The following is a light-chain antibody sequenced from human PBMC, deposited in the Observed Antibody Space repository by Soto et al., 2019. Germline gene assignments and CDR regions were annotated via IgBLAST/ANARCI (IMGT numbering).Light chain of an antibody. CDR1: SSNIGSNY. CDR2: RNN. CDR3: AAWDDSLSGWV. Sequence: QSVLTQPPSASGTPGQRVTISCYGSSSNIGSNYVYWYQQLPGTAPKLLIYRNNHRPSGVPARFSGYKSGTSASLAISGLRSEDEADYYGAAWDDSLSGWVFGGGTKLTVL. J-gene: IGLJ3*02. V-gene: IGLV1-47*01.